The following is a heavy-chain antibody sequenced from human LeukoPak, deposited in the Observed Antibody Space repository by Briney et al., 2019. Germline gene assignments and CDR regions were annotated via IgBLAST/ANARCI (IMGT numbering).Heavy chain of an antibody. CDR1: GYSISSGYY. CDR2: IYHSGST. V-gene: IGHV4-38-2*01. Sequence: SETLSLTCAVSGYSISSGYYWGWIRQPPGKGLEWIGSIYHSGSTYYNPSLKSRVTISVDTSKNQFSLKLSSVTAADTAVYYCATNIEYSSPSGWFDPWGQGTLVTVSS. J-gene: IGHJ5*02. CDR3: ATNIEYSSPSGWFDP. D-gene: IGHD6-6*01.